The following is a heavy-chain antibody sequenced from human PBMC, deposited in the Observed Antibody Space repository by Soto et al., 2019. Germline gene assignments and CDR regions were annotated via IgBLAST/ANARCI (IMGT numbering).Heavy chain of an antibody. V-gene: IGHV4-31*03. CDR3: ARHMISQLTTFDY. CDR2: IYYSGST. J-gene: IGHJ4*02. CDR1: GGSISSGGYY. Sequence: QVQLQESGPGLVKPSQTLSLTCTVSGGSISSGGYYWSWIRQHPGKGLEWIGYIYYSGSTYYNPSLKSRVTISVDTSKNQCSLKLSSVTAADTAVYYCARHMISQLTTFDYWGQGTLVTVSS. D-gene: IGHD3-22*01.